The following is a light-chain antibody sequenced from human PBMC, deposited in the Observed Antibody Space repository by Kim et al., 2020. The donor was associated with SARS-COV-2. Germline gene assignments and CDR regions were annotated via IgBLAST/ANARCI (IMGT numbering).Light chain of an antibody. J-gene: IGKJ2*01. CDR2: GAS. CDR1: QSVSSK. CDR3: QQFNNLPYT. Sequence: SVSPGERATLSCRASQSVSSKLAWYQHKPGQAPRLLIYGASTRATGIPARFSGSGSGTEFSLTISSLQSEDFAVYYCQQFNNLPYTFGQGTKLEIK. V-gene: IGKV3-15*01.